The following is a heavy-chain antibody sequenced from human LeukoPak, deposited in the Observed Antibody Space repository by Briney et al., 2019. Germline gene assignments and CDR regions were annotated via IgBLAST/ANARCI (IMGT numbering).Heavy chain of an antibody. D-gene: IGHD3-10*01. V-gene: IGHV1-2*02. Sequence: ASVKVSCKASGYTFTGYYMHWVRQAPGQGLEWMGWINPNSGGTNYAQKFQGRVTMTRDTSISTAYMELSRLRSDDTAVYYCARDLYYGSGSYLDYWGQGTLVTVSS. J-gene: IGHJ4*02. CDR3: ARDLYYGSGSYLDY. CDR2: INPNSGGT. CDR1: GYTFTGYY.